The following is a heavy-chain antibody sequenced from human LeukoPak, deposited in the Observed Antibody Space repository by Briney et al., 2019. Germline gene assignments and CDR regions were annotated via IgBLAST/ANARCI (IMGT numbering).Heavy chain of an antibody. J-gene: IGHJ4*02. Sequence: SQTLSLTCTVSGGSISSGGYYWSWIRQHPGKGLEWTGYIQQSGSTNYNPSLKSRIAISADTSKNQFSLELSSVTAADTAVYYCARDVRYRDYYDSSGYYYVDYFDYWGQGTLVTVSS. CDR3: ARDVRYRDYYDSSGYYYVDYFDY. CDR1: GGSISSGGYY. D-gene: IGHD3-22*01. V-gene: IGHV4-31*03. CDR2: IQQSGST.